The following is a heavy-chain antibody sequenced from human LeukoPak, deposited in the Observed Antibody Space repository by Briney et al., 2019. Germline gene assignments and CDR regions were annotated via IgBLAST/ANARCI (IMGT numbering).Heavy chain of an antibody. CDR1: GGSISNSSYY. J-gene: IGHJ4*02. D-gene: IGHD4-23*01. CDR3: ASITVVTPHVFSY. V-gene: IGHV4-39*01. CDR2: IYYSGST. Sequence: SETLSLTCTVSGGSISNSSYYWGWIRQPPGKGLEWIGSIYYSGSTYYNPSLKSRVTISVDTSKNQFSLKLSSVTAADTAVYYCASITVVTPHVFSYWGQGTLVTVSS.